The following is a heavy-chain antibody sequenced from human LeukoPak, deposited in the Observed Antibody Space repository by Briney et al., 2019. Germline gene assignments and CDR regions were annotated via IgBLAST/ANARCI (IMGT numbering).Heavy chain of an antibody. Sequence: SETLSLTCTVSGGSFSSYYWSWIRQPPGKGLEWIGYIYYSGSTNYSPSLKSRVTISVDTSKNRFSLKLSSVTAADTAVYYCARDDYGDWDFDYWGQGTLVTLSS. D-gene: IGHD4-17*01. V-gene: IGHV4-59*01. J-gene: IGHJ4*02. CDR1: GGSFSSYY. CDR3: ARDDYGDWDFDY. CDR2: IYYSGST.